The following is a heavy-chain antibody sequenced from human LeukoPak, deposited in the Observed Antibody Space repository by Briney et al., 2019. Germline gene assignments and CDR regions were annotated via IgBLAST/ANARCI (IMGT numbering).Heavy chain of an antibody. CDR3: AKDHRKYCSSTSCYKGAYFDY. D-gene: IGHD2-2*02. J-gene: IGHJ4*02. CDR1: GFTFSSYG. CDR2: IRYDGSNK. V-gene: IGHV3-30*02. Sequence: GGSLRLFCAASGFTFSSYGMHRVRQAPGKGLEWVAFIRYDGSNKYYADSVKGRFTISRDNSKNTLYLQMNSLRAEDTAVYYCAKDHRKYCSSTSCYKGAYFDYWGQGTLVTVSS.